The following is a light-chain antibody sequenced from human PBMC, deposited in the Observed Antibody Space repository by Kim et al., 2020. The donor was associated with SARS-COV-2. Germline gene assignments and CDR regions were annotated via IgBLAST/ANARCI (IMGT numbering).Light chain of an antibody. V-gene: IGKV4-1*01. CDR1: QSVLYSSNNKNY. CDR3: QQYYSTPYT. CDR2: WAS. J-gene: IGKJ2*01. Sequence: RATINCKSSQSVLYSSNNKNYLAWYQQKPGHPPKLLIYWASTRESGVPDRFSGSGSGTDFTLTISSLQAEDVAVYYCQQYYSTPYTFGQGTKLEIK.